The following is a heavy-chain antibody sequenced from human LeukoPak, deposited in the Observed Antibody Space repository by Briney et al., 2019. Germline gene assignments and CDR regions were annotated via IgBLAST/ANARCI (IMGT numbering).Heavy chain of an antibody. D-gene: IGHD1-26*01. CDR2: IHSDGSST. Sequence: PGGSLRLSCAASGFTFSNYWMHWVRQAPGKGLVWVSRIHSDGSSTTSADSVKGRFTISRDNSKNTLYLQMNSLRADDTAVYYCAKDEGFSGSYLLSWGQGTLVTVSS. V-gene: IGHV3-74*01. CDR3: AKDEGFSGSYLLS. J-gene: IGHJ5*02. CDR1: GFTFSNYW.